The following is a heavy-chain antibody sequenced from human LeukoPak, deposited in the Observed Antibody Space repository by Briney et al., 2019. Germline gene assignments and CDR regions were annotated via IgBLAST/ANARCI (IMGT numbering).Heavy chain of an antibody. J-gene: IGHJ5*02. CDR1: GFTFSSYG. D-gene: IGHD2-8*01. CDR2: IWYDGSYK. Sequence: PGGSLRLSCAASGFTFSSYGMHWVRQAPGKGLEWVAVIWYDGSYKYYADSVKGRLTISRENTNNTLYLQMNSLRAEDTAVYYCARDNGGYNWFYPWGQGTLVTVSS. V-gene: IGHV3-33*01. CDR3: ARDNGGYNWFYP.